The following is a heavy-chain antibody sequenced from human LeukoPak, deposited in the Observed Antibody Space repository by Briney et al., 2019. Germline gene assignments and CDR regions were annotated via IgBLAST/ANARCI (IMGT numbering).Heavy chain of an antibody. D-gene: IGHD6-13*01. CDR3: VRHAATRHNYGMDV. CDR1: GGSISYYY. CDR2: IYHSGST. Sequence: PSETLSLTCTVSGGSISYYYWSWIRQPPGKGLEWIGHIYHSGSTNYNPSFKSRVTMSVDTSKNHFSLKLSSVTVADTAVYYCVRHAATRHNYGMDVWGQGTTVIVSS. V-gene: IGHV4-59*08. J-gene: IGHJ6*02.